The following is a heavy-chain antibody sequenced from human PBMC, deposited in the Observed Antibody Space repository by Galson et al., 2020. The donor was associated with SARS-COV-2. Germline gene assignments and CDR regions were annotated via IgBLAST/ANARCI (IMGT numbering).Heavy chain of an antibody. Sequence: SQTLSLTCTVSGGSISSYYWSWIRQPPGKGLEWIGYIYYSGSTNYNPSLQSRVTISVDTSKNQFSLKLSSVTAADTAVYYCAGGDSGGYWGGDCYSGWFDPWGQGTLVTVSS. D-gene: IGHD2-21*02. J-gene: IGHJ5*02. V-gene: IGHV4-59*13. CDR2: IYYSGST. CDR1: GGSISSYY. CDR3: AGGDSGGYWGGDCYSGWFDP.